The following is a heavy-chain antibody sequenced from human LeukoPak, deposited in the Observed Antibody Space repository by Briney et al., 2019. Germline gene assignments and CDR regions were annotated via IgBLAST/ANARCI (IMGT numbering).Heavy chain of an antibody. J-gene: IGHJ6*02. D-gene: IGHD6-19*01. Sequence: ASVKVSCKASGGTFSSYAISWVRQAPGQGLEWMGWISAYNGNTNYAQKLQGRVTMTTDTSTSTAYMELRSLRSDDTAVYYCARDSAKAGTLYYYYYYGMDVWGQGTTVTVSS. V-gene: IGHV1-18*01. CDR1: GGTFSSYA. CDR3: ARDSAKAGTLYYYYYYGMDV. CDR2: ISAYNGNT.